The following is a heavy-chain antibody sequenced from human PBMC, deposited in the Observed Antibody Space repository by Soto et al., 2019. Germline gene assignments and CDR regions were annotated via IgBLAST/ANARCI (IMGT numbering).Heavy chain of an antibody. Sequence: QVQLQESGPGLVKPSETLSLTCTVSGGSISSYYWSWIRQPPGKGLEWIGYIYYSGSTNYNPSLKSRCTISVDTSKNQFSLKLSSVTAADTAVYYCARTLYSYGPRFDYWGQGTLVTVSS. D-gene: IGHD5-18*01. CDR3: ARTLYSYGPRFDY. J-gene: IGHJ4*02. V-gene: IGHV4-59*01. CDR1: GGSISSYY. CDR2: IYYSGST.